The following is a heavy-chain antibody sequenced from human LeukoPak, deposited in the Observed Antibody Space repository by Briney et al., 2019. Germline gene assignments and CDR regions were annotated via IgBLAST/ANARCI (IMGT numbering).Heavy chain of an antibody. D-gene: IGHD6-6*01. Sequence: SETLSLTCTVSGGSISSSSYYWGWIRQPPGKGLEWIGEINHSGSTNYNPSLKSRVTISVDTSKNQFSLKLSSVTAADTAVYYCARGGSIAARPYYFDYWGQGTLVTVSS. J-gene: IGHJ4*02. CDR2: INHSGST. CDR3: ARGGSIAARPYYFDY. V-gene: IGHV4-39*07. CDR1: GGSISSSSYY.